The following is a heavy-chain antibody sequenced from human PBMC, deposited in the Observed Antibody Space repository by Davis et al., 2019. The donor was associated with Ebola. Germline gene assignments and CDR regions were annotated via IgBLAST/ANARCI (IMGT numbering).Heavy chain of an antibody. J-gene: IGHJ4*02. D-gene: IGHD3-16*01. Sequence: GESLKISCAASGFTFSSYAMHWVRQAPGKGLEWVAVISYDGSNKYYADSVKGRFTISRDNSKNTLYLQMNSLRAEDTAVYYCAREGTYGGFDYWGQGTLVTVSS. CDR1: GFTFSSYA. CDR3: AREGTYGGFDY. CDR2: ISYDGSNK. V-gene: IGHV3-30-3*01.